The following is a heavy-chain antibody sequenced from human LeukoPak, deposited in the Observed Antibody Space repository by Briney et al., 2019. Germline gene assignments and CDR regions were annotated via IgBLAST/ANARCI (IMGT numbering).Heavy chain of an antibody. CDR3: AKGEMATTLFDY. Sequence: GGSLRLSCAASGFTFSSYWMHWVRQAPGKGLVWVSRINSDGSSTSYADSVKGRFTISRDNAKNTLYLQMNSLRAEDTAVYYCAKGEMATTLFDYWGQGTLVTVSS. V-gene: IGHV3-74*01. CDR1: GFTFSSYW. J-gene: IGHJ4*02. CDR2: INSDGSST. D-gene: IGHD5-24*01.